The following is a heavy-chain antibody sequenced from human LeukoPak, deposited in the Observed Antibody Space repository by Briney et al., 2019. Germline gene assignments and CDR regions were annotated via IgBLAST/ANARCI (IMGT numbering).Heavy chain of an antibody. J-gene: IGHJ3*02. Sequence: GASVKVSCKASGYTFTSYGISWVRQAPGQGLEWMGWISAYNGNTNYAQKLQGRVTKTTDTPTSTAYMELRSLRSDDTAVYYCARLLGTAANDAFDIWGQGTMVTVSS. V-gene: IGHV1-18*01. CDR1: GYTFTSYG. D-gene: IGHD2-2*01. CDR3: ARLLGTAANDAFDI. CDR2: ISAYNGNT.